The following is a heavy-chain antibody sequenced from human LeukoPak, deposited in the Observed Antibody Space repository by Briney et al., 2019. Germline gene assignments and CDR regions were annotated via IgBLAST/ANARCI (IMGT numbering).Heavy chain of an antibody. D-gene: IGHD6-19*01. Sequence: GGSLRLSCAASGFTLNDFWMSWVRQTPGKGLEWVANINPGGSEIFYVDVVKGRFTICSDNAKNSMFMQMNSRRAEDSAIYYCAKDSEQWLDYYYYMDVWGKGTTVTISS. CDR3: AKDSEQWLDYYYYMDV. CDR2: INPGGSEI. V-gene: IGHV3-7*01. CDR1: GFTLNDFW. J-gene: IGHJ6*03.